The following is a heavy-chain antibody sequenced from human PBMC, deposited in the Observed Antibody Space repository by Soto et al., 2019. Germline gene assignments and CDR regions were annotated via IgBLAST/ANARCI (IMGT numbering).Heavy chain of an antibody. CDR2: IWYDGSNK. J-gene: IGHJ4*02. V-gene: IGHV3-33*01. Sequence: QVQLVESGGGVVQPGRSLRLSCAASGFTFSSYGMHWVRQAPGKGLEWVAVIWYDGSNKYYADSVKGRFTISRDNXXXXXXXXXXXXXXXXXXXXXCXRXXXXXXSXWLAYWGQGTLVTVSS. CDR1: GFTFSSYG. D-gene: IGHD6-19*01. CDR3: XRXXXXXXSXWLAY.